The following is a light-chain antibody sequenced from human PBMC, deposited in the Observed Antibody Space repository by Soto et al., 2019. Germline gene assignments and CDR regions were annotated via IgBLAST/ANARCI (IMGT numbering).Light chain of an antibody. CDR1: EDIRTY. Sequence: IQLTQSPSSLSASVGDRVTITCRASEDIRTYVAWYQQKPGKAPKLLIYAASTLQGGVPLRFSGSGSGTDLTITISSLQPEDCETYYCQQANSFPITFGQGTRLEIK. J-gene: IGKJ5*01. V-gene: IGKV1-9*01. CDR2: AAS. CDR3: QQANSFPIT.